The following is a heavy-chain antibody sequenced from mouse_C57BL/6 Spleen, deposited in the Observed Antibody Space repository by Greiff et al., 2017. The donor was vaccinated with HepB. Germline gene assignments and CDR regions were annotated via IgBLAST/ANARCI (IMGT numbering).Heavy chain of an antibody. D-gene: IGHD1-1*01. J-gene: IGHJ3*01. Sequence: QVQLKESGAELVRPGASVTLSCKASGYTFTDYEMHWVKQTPVHGLEWIGAIDPETGGTAYNQKFKGKAILTADKSSSTAYMELRSLTSEDSAVYYCTSDLLLTYWGQGTLVTVSA. CDR3: TSDLLLTY. CDR1: GYTFTDYE. CDR2: IDPETGGT. V-gene: IGHV1-15*01.